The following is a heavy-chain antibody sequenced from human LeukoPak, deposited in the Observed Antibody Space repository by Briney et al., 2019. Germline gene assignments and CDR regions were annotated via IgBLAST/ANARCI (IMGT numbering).Heavy chain of an antibody. CDR1: GFTFDDYG. CDR2: ITWNADNT. J-gene: IGHJ4*02. D-gene: IGHD6-19*01. Sequence: RPGGSLILSCASPGFTFDDYGMSWVRQVPGRGLEWVSGITWNADNTRYAEAVKGRFTNSSENPKNSLYLQMNSLRAENTALYYCARDWRSGYSIDNWGQGTLVTVSS. V-gene: IGHV3-20*04. CDR3: ARDWRSGYSIDN.